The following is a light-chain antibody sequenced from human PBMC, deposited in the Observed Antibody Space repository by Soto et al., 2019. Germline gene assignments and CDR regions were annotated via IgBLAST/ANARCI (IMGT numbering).Light chain of an antibody. CDR2: GNN. CDR1: SSNIGAGNA. J-gene: IGLJ1*01. V-gene: IGLV1-40*01. Sequence: QSVLTQPPSVSGAPGQRVTISCSGSSSNIGAGNAVHWYQHLPGTAPKLLMYGNNNRPSGVPDRFSGSKSGTSASLAITGLQAEDEADYHCQSYDSSLSGTVFGTGTKVTVL. CDR3: QSYDSSLSGTV.